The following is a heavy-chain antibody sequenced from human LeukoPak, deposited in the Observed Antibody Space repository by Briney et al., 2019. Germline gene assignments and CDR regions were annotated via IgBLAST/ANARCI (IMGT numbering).Heavy chain of an antibody. Sequence: SETLSLTCTVSGGSISSYYWSWIRQPPGKGLEWIGYIYYSGSTNYNPSLKSRVTISVDTSKNQFSLKLSSVTAADTAVYYCARDTTSIGFDPWGQGTLVTASS. D-gene: IGHD1-26*01. CDR3: ARDTTSIGFDP. J-gene: IGHJ5*02. V-gene: IGHV4-59*01. CDR1: GGSISSYY. CDR2: IYYSGST.